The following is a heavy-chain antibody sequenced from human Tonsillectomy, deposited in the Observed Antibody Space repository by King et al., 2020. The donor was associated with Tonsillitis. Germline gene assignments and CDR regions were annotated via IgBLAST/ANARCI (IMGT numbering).Heavy chain of an antibody. Sequence: VQLQESGPGLVKPSETLSLTCTVSGGSISSYYWSWIRQPAGKGLEWIGRIYTSGSTNYNPSLKSRVTMSVDTSKNQFSLKLSSVTAADTAVYYCARVYXXXWYXYXYGMXVWGQXTTVTV. CDR1: GGSISSYY. CDR3: ARVYXXXWYXYXYGMXV. D-gene: IGHD6-13*01. J-gene: IGHJ6*01. CDR2: IYTSGST. V-gene: IGHV4-4*07.